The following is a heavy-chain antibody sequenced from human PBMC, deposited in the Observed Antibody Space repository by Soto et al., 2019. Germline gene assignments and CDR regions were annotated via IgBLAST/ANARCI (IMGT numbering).Heavy chain of an antibody. CDR1: GGSISSYY. CDR2: IYYTGST. Sequence: QVQLQESGPGLVMPSETLSLTCAVSGGSISSYYWSWIRQPPGNGLEWIGYIYYTGSTYYNPSLKSRVTISVDTSKNQFSLKLTSVTAADTAVYYCARHQMGFGVFDYWGQGTLVTVSS. J-gene: IGHJ4*02. CDR3: ARHQMGFGVFDY. D-gene: IGHD3-3*01. V-gene: IGHV4-59*08.